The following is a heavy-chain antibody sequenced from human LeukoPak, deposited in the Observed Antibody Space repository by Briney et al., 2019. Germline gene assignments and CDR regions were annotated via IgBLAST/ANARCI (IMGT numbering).Heavy chain of an antibody. D-gene: IGHD3/OR15-3a*01. Sequence: ASVKVSCRASGYTFIAYYMHWVRQAPGQGLEWMGWINPSSGGTNYAQKFQGRVTMTRDTSISTAYMELSRLRSDDTAVYYCARDGHLRPLGFYYYYYMDVWGKGTTVTISS. V-gene: IGHV1-2*02. CDR3: ARDGHLRPLGFYYYYYMDV. CDR1: GYTFIAYY. CDR2: INPSSGGT. J-gene: IGHJ6*03.